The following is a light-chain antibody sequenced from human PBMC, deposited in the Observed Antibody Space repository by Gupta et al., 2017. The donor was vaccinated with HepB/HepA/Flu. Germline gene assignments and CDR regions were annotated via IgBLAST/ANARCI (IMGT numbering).Light chain of an antibody. V-gene: IGLV10-54*04. CDR3: SAWDRSLSAWV. J-gene: IGLJ3*02. CDR2: RNN. CDR1: SNNVGNQG. Sequence: QAGLTQPPSVSKGLTQTATLTCTGNSNNVGNQGAAWLQQHQGHPPKLLSYRNNNRPSGISERFSASRSGNTASLTITGLQPEDEADYYCSAWDRSLSAWVFGGGTKLTVL.